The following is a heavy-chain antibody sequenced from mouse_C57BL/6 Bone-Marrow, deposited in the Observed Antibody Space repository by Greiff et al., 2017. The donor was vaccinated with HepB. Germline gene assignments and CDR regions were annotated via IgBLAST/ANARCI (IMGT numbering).Heavy chain of an antibody. Sequence: VHLVESGAELAKPGASVKLSCKASGYTFTSYWMHWVKQRPGQGLEWIGYINPSSGYTKYNQKFKDKATLTADKSSSTAYMQLSSLTYEDSAVYYCARPYYDYDRYWYFDVWGTGTTVTVSS. CDR2: INPSSGYT. CDR1: GYTFTSYW. D-gene: IGHD2-4*01. V-gene: IGHV1-7*01. CDR3: ARPYYDYDRYWYFDV. J-gene: IGHJ1*03.